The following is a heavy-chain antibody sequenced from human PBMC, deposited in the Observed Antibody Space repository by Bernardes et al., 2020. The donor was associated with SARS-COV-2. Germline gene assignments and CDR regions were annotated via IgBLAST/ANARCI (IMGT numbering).Heavy chain of an antibody. CDR3: ARGYSGAWPGG. D-gene: IGHD1-26*01. CDR2: IKEDGSEK. Sequence: AGSLRLSCVTSGFTFSRYWMSWVRQAPGKGLEWVANIKEDGSEKNLVDSVKGRFSISRDNAKNSLDLQMNSLRVEDTAVYYCARGYSGAWPGGWGQGTLVTVSS. CDR1: GFTFSRYW. J-gene: IGHJ4*02. V-gene: IGHV3-7*02.